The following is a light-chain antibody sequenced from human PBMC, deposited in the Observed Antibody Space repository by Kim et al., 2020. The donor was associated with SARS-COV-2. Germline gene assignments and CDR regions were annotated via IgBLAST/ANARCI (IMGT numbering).Light chain of an antibody. CDR2: AAS. CDR1: QSISKS. CDR3: QQRSSWLVT. J-gene: IGKJ4*01. Sequence: EIVLTQSPATLSLSPGERATLSCRASQSISKSLAWYQQKPGQAPRLLTYAASNRATGIPARFSGSGSGTDFTLTISSLEPEDFAVYYCQQRSSWLVTFGGGTKVDIK. V-gene: IGKV3-11*01.